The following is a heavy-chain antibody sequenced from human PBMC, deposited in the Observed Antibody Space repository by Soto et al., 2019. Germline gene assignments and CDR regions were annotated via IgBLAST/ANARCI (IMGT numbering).Heavy chain of an antibody. D-gene: IGHD6-19*01. V-gene: IGHV4-39*01. CDR1: GGSISSSSYY. J-gene: IGHJ3*02. CDR3: ARLTIAVAGTMFLEAFDI. CDR2: IYYSGST. Sequence: QLQLQESGPGLVKPSETLSLTCTVSGGSISSSSYYWGWIRQPPGKGLEWIGSIYYSGSTYYNPSLKSRVTISVDTSKNQFSLKLSSVTAADTAVYYCARLTIAVAGTMFLEAFDIWGQGTMVTVSS.